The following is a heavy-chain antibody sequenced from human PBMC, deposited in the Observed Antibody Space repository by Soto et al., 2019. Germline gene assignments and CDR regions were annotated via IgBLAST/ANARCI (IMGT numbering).Heavy chain of an antibody. Sequence: EVQLVESGGGLVQPGGSLRLSCAASGFTFSSYWMHWVRQAPGKGLVWISRINTDGSSTSYVDSVQGRFTISRDNGKNTLFLQMNSLRGEDKAVYYCARRGSGVTRGLHYWGQGPLVTVSS. J-gene: IGHJ4*02. CDR3: ARRGSGVTRGLHY. D-gene: IGHD2-15*01. CDR1: GFTFSSYW. CDR2: INTDGSST. V-gene: IGHV3-74*01.